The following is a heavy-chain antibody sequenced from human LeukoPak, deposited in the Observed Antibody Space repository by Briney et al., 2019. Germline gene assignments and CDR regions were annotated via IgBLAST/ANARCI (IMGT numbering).Heavy chain of an antibody. CDR2: IGTSADST. D-gene: IGHD3-10*01. V-gene: IGHV3-23*01. Sequence: GGSLRLSCAASGFTFSSYTMTWVRQAPGKGLEFVSSIGTSADSTLYADSAKGRFTISRDNSKNTLYLQMNSLRVEDTAVYYCAKDPNWDRGYWGQGTLVTVSS. CDR3: AKDPNWDRGY. CDR1: GFTFSSYT. J-gene: IGHJ4*02.